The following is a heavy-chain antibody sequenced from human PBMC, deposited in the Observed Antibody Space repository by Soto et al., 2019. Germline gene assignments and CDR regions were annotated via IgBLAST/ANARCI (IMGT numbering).Heavy chain of an antibody. Sequence: SETLSLTCTVSGGSMSANYWTWIRQSPGKGLEWIVYIYYTGSTKYNPSLQSRVTISLDTSKNQFSLRLTSVTSADTAVYYCARGGSYGDFFDYWGQGAQVTISS. J-gene: IGHJ4*02. CDR2: IYYTGST. V-gene: IGHV4-59*01. D-gene: IGHD4-17*01. CDR3: ARGGSYGDFFDY. CDR1: GGSMSANY.